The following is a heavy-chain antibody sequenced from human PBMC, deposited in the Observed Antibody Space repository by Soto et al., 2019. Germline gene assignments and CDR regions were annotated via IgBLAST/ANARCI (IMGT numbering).Heavy chain of an antibody. J-gene: IGHJ6*03. V-gene: IGHV1-8*01. Sequence: QVQLVQSGAEVKKPGASVKVSCKASGYTFTSYDINWVRQATGQGLEWMGWMNPNSGNTGYAQKFQGRVTMTRNTSISTAYMELGSLRCEDTAVYYCARGLSGGQLLRVEYYYYMDVWGKGTTVTVSS. D-gene: IGHD2-2*01. CDR3: ARGLSGGQLLRVEYYYYMDV. CDR2: MNPNSGNT. CDR1: GYTFTSYD.